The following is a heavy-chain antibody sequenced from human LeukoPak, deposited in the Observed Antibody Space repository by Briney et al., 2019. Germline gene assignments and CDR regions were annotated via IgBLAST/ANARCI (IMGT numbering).Heavy chain of an antibody. CDR1: GFTFSSYE. CDR2: ISSSSYI. D-gene: IGHD4-23*01. CDR3: ARHDYGGNSGDY. Sequence: PGGSLRLSCAASGFTFSSYEMNWVRQAPGKGLEWVSSISSSSYIYYADSVKGRFTISRDNAKNSLYLQMNSLRAEDTAVYYCARHDYGGNSGDYWGQGTLVTVSS. J-gene: IGHJ4*02. V-gene: IGHV3-21*01.